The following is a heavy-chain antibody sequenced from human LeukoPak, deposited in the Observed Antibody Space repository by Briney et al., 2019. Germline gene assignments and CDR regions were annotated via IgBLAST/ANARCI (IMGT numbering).Heavy chain of an antibody. J-gene: IGHJ6*03. CDR1: GFTFSNYA. V-gene: IGHV3-23*01. CDR3: AKGNCYYYMDV. CDR2: ISGSGDKT. Sequence: PGGSLRLSCAASGFTFSNYAMTWVRQAPGKGLEWVSAISGSGDKTYYGDSVKGRFTISRDNSKNTLYLQMNSLRAEDTAVYYCAKGNCYYYMDVWGKGTTVTVSS.